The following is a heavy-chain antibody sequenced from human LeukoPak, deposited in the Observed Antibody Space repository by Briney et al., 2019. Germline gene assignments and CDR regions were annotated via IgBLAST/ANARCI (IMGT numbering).Heavy chain of an antibody. Sequence: PGGSLRLSCAASGFNFDDYAMHWVRQAPGKGLEWVSLINGDGGATFYADSVKGRFTISRDNSKNSLYLQMTSLRSEDSALYYCVRDAWRNYYYGMDVWGQGTTVAVSS. D-gene: IGHD1-1*01. CDR3: VRDAWRNYYYGMDV. CDR1: GFNFDDYA. V-gene: IGHV3-43*02. CDR2: INGDGGAT. J-gene: IGHJ6*02.